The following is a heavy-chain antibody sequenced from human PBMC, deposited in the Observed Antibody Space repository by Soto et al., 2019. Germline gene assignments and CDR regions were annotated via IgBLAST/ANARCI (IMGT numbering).Heavy chain of an antibody. CDR1: GGSFSGYY. CDR2: INHSGST. J-gene: IGHJ4*02. Sequence: QVQLQQWGAGLLKPSETLSLTCAVYGGSFSGYYWIWIRQPPGKGLEWIGEINHSGSTNYNPSLKSRVTISVDTSKNQFSLKLSSVTAADTAVYYCARAQEVTTVTNFFDYWGQGTLVTVSS. V-gene: IGHV4-34*01. D-gene: IGHD4-17*01. CDR3: ARAQEVTTVTNFFDY.